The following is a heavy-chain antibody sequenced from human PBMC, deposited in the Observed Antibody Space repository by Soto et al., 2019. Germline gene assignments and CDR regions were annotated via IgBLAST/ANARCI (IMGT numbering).Heavy chain of an antibody. CDR1: GFTFSSYA. CDR3: ARETYYYDSSGYWPPDY. V-gene: IGHV3-64*01. D-gene: IGHD3-22*01. Sequence: GGSLRLSCAASGFTFSSYAMHWVRQAPGKGLEYVSAISSNGGSTYYANSVKGRFTISRDNSKNTLYLQMGSLRAEDMAVYYCARETYYYDSSGYWPPDYWGQGTLVTVSS. J-gene: IGHJ4*02. CDR2: ISSNGGST.